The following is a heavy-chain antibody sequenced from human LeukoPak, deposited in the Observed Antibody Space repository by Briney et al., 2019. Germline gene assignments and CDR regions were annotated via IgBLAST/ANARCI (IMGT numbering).Heavy chain of an antibody. CDR3: ARTGYSSSWFHSYNWFDP. CDR1: GFTFSSYS. D-gene: IGHD6-13*01. V-gene: IGHV3-21*01. Sequence: GGSLRLSCAASGFTFSSYSMNWVRQAPGKGLEWVSSISSSSSYIYYADSARGRFTISRDNAKNSLYLQMNSLRAEDTAVYYCARTGYSSSWFHSYNWFDPWGQGTLVTVSS. J-gene: IGHJ5*02. CDR2: ISSSSSYI.